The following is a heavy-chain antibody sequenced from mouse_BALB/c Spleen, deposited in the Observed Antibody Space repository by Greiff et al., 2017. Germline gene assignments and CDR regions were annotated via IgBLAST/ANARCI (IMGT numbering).Heavy chain of an antibody. CDR2: IRSKSNNYAT. Sequence: DVQLVESGGGLVQPKGSLKLSCAASGFTFNTYAMNWVRQAPGKGLEWVARIRSKSNNYATYYADSVKDRFTISRDDSQSMLYLQMNNLKTEDTAMYYCVRTYYGYAFDYWGQGTTLTVSS. CDR3: VRTYYGYAFDY. V-gene: IGHV10-1*02. J-gene: IGHJ2*01. CDR1: GFTFNTYA. D-gene: IGHD1-2*01.